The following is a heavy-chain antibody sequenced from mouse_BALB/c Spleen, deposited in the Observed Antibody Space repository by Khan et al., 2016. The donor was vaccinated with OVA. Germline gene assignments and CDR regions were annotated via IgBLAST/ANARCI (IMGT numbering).Heavy chain of an antibody. CDR3: ARSYGSWAMDY. Sequence: EVKLLESGPSLVKPSQTLSLTCSVTGDSITSGFWNWIRKFPGNKFEYMGYITYSGNTYYNPSLKSRISITRDTSKSQYYLQLNSVPTEDTATYYCARSYGSWAMDYWGQGTSVTVAS. V-gene: IGHV3-8*02. CDR1: GDSITSGF. D-gene: IGHD1-1*01. J-gene: IGHJ4*01. CDR2: ITYSGNT.